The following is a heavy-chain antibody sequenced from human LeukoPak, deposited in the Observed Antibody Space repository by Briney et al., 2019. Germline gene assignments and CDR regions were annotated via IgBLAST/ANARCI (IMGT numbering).Heavy chain of an antibody. J-gene: IGHJ4*02. CDR1: GGSISGSSYY. CDR2: IYHSGST. D-gene: IGHD3-22*01. CDR3: ARGGAGYYDSSGYYY. Sequence: PSETLSLTCTVSGGSISGSSYYWGWIRQPPGKGLEWIGYIYHSGSTYYNPSLKSRVTISVDRSKNQFSLKLSSVTAADTAVYYCARGGAGYYDSSGYYYWGQGTLVTVSS. V-gene: IGHV4-30-2*01.